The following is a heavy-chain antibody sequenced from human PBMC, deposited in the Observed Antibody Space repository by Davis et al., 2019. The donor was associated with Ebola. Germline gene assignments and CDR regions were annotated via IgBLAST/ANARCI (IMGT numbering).Heavy chain of an antibody. CDR3: ARVVTRGWFEY. Sequence: SETLSLTCTVSGGSTSSYYWSWIRQPPGKGLEWIGYIYYSGRTNYNPSLKSRVTISVDTSKNQFSLKLSSVTAADTAVYYCARVVTRGWFEYWGQGTLVTVSS. J-gene: IGHJ5*01. V-gene: IGHV4-59*01. CDR1: GGSTSSYY. CDR2: IYYSGRT.